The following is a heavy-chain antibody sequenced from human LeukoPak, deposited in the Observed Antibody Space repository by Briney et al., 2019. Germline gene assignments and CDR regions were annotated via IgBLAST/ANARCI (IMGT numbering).Heavy chain of an antibody. D-gene: IGHD1-26*01. Sequence: GGSLRLSCAASGFTFSSYAMHWVRQAPGKGLEWVAVIYSGGSTYYADSVKGRFTISRDNSKNTLYLQMNSLRAEDTAVYYCARDVEWGRSYGMDVWGQGTTVTVSS. CDR3: ARDVEWGRSYGMDV. CDR1: GFTFSSYA. V-gene: IGHV3-66*01. CDR2: IYSGGST. J-gene: IGHJ6*02.